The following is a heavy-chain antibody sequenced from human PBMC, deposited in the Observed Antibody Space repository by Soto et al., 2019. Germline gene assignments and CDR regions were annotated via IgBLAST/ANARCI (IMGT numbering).Heavy chain of an antibody. J-gene: IGHJ6*02. Sequence: SLRLSCAASGFTFSSYGMHWVRQAPGKGLEWVAVISYDGSNKYYADSVKGRFTISRDNSKNTLYLQMNSLRAEDTAVYYCAKDRYGMDVWGQRTTVTVAS. CDR1: GFTFSSYG. CDR3: AKDRYGMDV. V-gene: IGHV3-30*18. CDR2: ISYDGSNK.